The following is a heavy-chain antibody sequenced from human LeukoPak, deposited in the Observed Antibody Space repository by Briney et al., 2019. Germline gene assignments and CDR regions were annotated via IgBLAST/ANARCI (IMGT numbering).Heavy chain of an antibody. CDR2: IYYSGST. CDR3: ARLRGLAGAFDI. D-gene: IGHD6-19*01. V-gene: IGHV4-59*01. J-gene: IGHJ3*02. CDR1: SGSISSNW. Sequence: SETLSLTCAVSSGSISSNWWCWVRQPPGKGLEWIGYIYYSGSTNYNPSLKSRVTISVDTSKNQFSLKLSSVTAADTAVYYCARLRGLAGAFDIWGQGTMVTVSS.